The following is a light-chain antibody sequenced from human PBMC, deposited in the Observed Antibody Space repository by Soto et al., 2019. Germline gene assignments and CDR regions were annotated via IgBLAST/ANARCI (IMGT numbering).Light chain of an antibody. CDR1: QRVSNN. Sequence: DIVMTQSPATLSVSPGERSTLSCRASQRVSNNLAWYQQKPGQAPRLLIYGASTRATDIPAKFSGSGSGTDFSLTISSLQSEDFALYYCQQYNSWPLTFGGGTKVEIK. CDR2: GAS. CDR3: QQYNSWPLT. J-gene: IGKJ4*01. V-gene: IGKV3-15*01.